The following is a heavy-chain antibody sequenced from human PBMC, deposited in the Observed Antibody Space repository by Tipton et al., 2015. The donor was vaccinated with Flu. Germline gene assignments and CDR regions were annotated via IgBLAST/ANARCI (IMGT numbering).Heavy chain of an antibody. CDR3: ARQIGGVGAY. Sequence: SLRLSCAASGFIFSSFWMSWVRQAPGKGLEWVANINQDGSEKYYVDSVKGRFTISRDNAKNSLHLQMNSLRSEDTAVYFCARQIGGVGAYWGQGTLVTVSS. V-gene: IGHV3-7*03. CDR1: GFIFSSFW. J-gene: IGHJ1*01. CDR2: INQDGSEK. D-gene: IGHD2-2*01.